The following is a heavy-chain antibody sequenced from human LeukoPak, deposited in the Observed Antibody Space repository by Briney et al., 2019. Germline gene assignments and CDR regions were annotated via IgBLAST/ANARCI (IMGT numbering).Heavy chain of an antibody. J-gene: IGHJ6*03. CDR3: AGSSSSWFYMDV. D-gene: IGHD6-13*01. Sequence: TSSQTLSLTWTGPGGSITSYYWSWIRQPPRNGLPWIGCIYTSGSTNYNPSLKSRVTMSVDTSKNQFSLKLSSVTAADTAVYYCAGSSSSWFYMDVWGKGTTVTVSS. V-gene: IGHV4-4*07. CDR2: IYTSGST. CDR1: GGSITSYY.